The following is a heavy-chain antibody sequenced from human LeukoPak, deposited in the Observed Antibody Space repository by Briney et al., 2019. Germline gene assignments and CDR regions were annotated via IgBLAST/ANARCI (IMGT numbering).Heavy chain of an antibody. CDR3: ARQSIFGVVIMDY. V-gene: IGHV4-38-2*01. CDR1: GYSISSGYY. CDR2: IYHSGST. D-gene: IGHD3-3*01. Sequence: PSETLSLTCAVSGYSISSGYYWGRIRQPPGKGLEWIGSIYHSGSTYYNPSLKSRVTISVDTSKNQFSLKLSSVTAADTAVYYCARQSIFGVVIMDYWGQGTLVTVSS. J-gene: IGHJ4*02.